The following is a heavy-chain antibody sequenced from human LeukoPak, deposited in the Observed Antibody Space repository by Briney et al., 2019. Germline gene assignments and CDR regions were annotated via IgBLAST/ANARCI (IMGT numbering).Heavy chain of an antibody. CDR1: GCVYSNDS. V-gene: IGHV3-21*01. CDR2: ISSSSSII. Sequence: GGSLRLSCVSTGCVYSNDSMNWVRQAPGRGLEWVSCISSSSSIIYYADSVKGRFTISRDNAKNSLYLQMNSLRAYDTAVYYCARDLFDDYSLDYWGQGTLVTVSS. D-gene: IGHD3-16*01. CDR3: ARDLFDDYSLDY. J-gene: IGHJ4*02.